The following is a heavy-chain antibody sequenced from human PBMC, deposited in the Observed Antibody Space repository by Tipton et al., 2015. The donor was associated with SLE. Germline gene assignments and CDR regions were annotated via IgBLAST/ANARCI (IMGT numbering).Heavy chain of an antibody. CDR3: ARSYFGSLHLPY. Sequence: LRLSCAVYGGSFSGYSWSWIRQPPGKGLEWIGQTNPSGNTNYNPSLKSRVTLSLDTSNNQFSLSLNSVTAADTAIYYCARSYFGSLHLPYWGQGKLVTVSS. D-gene: IGHD3-10*01. CDR1: GGSFSGYS. V-gene: IGHV4-34*01. J-gene: IGHJ4*02. CDR2: TNPSGNT.